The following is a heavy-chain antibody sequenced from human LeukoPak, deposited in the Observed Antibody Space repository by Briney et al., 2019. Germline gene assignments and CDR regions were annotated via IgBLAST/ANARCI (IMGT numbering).Heavy chain of an antibody. Sequence: SETLSLTCTVSDGSISSSSYYWGWLRQPPGTGLEWIGSIYYSGSTYYNPSLKSRVTISVDTSKNQFSLKLSSVTAADTAVYYCAREGYCGGDCWAYWGQGTLVTVSS. D-gene: IGHD2-21*02. CDR1: DGSISSSSYY. CDR3: AREGYCGGDCWAY. CDR2: IYYSGST. V-gene: IGHV4-39*07. J-gene: IGHJ4*02.